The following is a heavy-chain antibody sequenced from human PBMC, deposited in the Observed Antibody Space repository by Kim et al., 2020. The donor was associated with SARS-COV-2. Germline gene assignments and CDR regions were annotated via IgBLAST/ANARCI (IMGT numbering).Heavy chain of an antibody. CDR1: GYGFTSYW. CDR3: ARPHANYDILTGYYS. D-gene: IGHD3-9*01. Sequence: GESLKISCKGSGYGFTSYWIGWVRQMPGKGLEWMGIIYPGDSDTRYSPYFQGQVTISADKSISTAYLQWSSLKASDTAMYYCARPHANYDILTGYYSWGQGTLVTVSS. J-gene: IGHJ5*02. V-gene: IGHV5-51*01. CDR2: IYPGDSDT.